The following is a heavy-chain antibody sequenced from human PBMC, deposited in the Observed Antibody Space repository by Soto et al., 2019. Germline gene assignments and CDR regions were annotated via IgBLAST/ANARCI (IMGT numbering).Heavy chain of an antibody. CDR2: IFGGRRM. V-gene: IGHV3-53*01. D-gene: IGHD2-15*01. CDR3: ARPSGNNERAFDL. CDR1: GVANY. J-gene: IGHJ3*01. Sequence: EAQVVESGGGLVQPGGSLRLSCATSGVANYLIWVRQGQGKGLECVSGIFGGRRMYYADSVKGRFITSKDNSNNMVYLQMNSLRAEDTAIYYCARPSGNNERAFDLWGRGTVVAVSS.